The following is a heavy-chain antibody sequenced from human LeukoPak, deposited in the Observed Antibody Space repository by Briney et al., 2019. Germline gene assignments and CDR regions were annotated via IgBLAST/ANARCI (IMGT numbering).Heavy chain of an antibody. CDR2: IYYSGST. CDR3: ARVGYGDYVHWFDP. J-gene: IGHJ5*02. V-gene: IGHV4-31*03. D-gene: IGHD4-17*01. Sequence: SQTLSLTCTVSGGSISSGGYYWSWIRQHPGKGLEWIGYIYYSGSTYYNPSLKSRVTISVDTSKNQFSLNLSSVTAADTAVYYCARVGYGDYVHWFDPWGQGTLVTVSS. CDR1: GGSISSGGYY.